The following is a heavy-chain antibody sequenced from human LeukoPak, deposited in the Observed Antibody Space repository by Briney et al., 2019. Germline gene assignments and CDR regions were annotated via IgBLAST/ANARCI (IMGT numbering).Heavy chain of an antibody. Sequence: GGSLRLSCTDSGFTFSSYAMNWVRQAPGKGLEWVSSISGSSTRTYYTDSVKGRFTISRDNPKSTLYLQMNSLRAEDTAVYYCAKQRDYYDSCGYYRGYYFDYWGQGTLVTVSS. V-gene: IGHV3-23*01. CDR3: AKQRDYYDSCGYYRGYYFDY. CDR2: ISGSSTRT. CDR1: GFTFSSYA. J-gene: IGHJ4*02. D-gene: IGHD3-22*01.